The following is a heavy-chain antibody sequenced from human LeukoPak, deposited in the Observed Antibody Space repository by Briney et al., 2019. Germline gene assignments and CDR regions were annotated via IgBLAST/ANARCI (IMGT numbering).Heavy chain of an antibody. V-gene: IGHV1-2*02. CDR1: GYTFTAYY. Sequence: GASVTVSCKASGYTFTAYYLHSGRQAPGQRHEWMGWINPNSGATNYAQKFQGSVTMTRDTAISTAYMELSSLRSDDTAVYYCASAGVVPPAPFDYWGQGTMVTVSS. J-gene: IGHJ4*02. D-gene: IGHD3-16*01. CDR2: INPNSGAT. CDR3: ASAGVVPPAPFDY.